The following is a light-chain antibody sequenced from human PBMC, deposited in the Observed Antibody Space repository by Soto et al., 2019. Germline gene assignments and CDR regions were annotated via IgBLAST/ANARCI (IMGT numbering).Light chain of an antibody. Sequence: QSVLTQPPSVSGAPGQRVTIYCTGSSSNIGAGYDVHWYQQLPGTAPKLLIYGNSNRPSGVPDRFSGSKSGTSASLAITGLQAEDEADYYCLSYDSSLSGVVFGGGTKVTVL. J-gene: IGLJ2*01. CDR3: LSYDSSLSGVV. CDR1: SSNIGAGYD. V-gene: IGLV1-40*01. CDR2: GNS.